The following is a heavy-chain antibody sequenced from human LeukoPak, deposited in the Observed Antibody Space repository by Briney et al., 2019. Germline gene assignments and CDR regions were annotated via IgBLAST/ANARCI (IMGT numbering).Heavy chain of an antibody. CDR2: IFSDGPT. D-gene: IGHD3-10*01. V-gene: IGHV3-53*01. CDR3: ARDRADYFASGRNDAFDI. Sequence: GGSLRLSCAAPGFTFSSYAMTWVRQAPGKGLEWVSVIFSDGPTYYADSVKGRFAISRDNSKNTLYLQMNSLRAEDTAVYYCARDRADYFASGRNDAFDIWGQGTMVTVSS. J-gene: IGHJ3*02. CDR1: GFTFSSYA.